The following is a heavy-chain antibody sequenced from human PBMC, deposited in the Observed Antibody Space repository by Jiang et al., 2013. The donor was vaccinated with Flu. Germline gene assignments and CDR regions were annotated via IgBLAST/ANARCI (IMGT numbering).Heavy chain of an antibody. CDR2: IIPIIGKT. D-gene: IGHD2/OR15-2a*01. Sequence: SGAEVKRPGSSVKVSCRTSGGTFTNYGISWVRQAPGQGLEWVGRIIPIIGKTNYAHKFQGRITMTAEKSTTTVYLELSSLRFEDTAVYYCATREGDLGQTVISDYWGQGTLVIVSS. J-gene: IGHJ4*02. V-gene: IGHV1-69*04. CDR1: GGTFTNYG. CDR3: ATREGDLGQTVISDY.